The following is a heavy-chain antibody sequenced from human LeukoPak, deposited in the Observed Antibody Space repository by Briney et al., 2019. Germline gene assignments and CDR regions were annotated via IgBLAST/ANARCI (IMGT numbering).Heavy chain of an antibody. Sequence: PSETLSLTCAVYGGSFSGYYWSWIRQPPGKGLEWIGEINHSGSTNYNPSLKSRVTISVDTSKNQFSLKLSSVTAADTAVYYCARDFFRLDPWGQGTLVTVSS. V-gene: IGHV4-34*01. J-gene: IGHJ5*02. CDR2: INHSGST. D-gene: IGHD2/OR15-2a*01. CDR1: GGSFSGYY. CDR3: ARDFFRLDP.